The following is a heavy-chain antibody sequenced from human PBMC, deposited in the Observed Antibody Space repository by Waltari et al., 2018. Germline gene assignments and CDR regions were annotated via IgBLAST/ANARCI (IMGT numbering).Heavy chain of an antibody. J-gene: IGHJ4*02. CDR2: INQSGDT. Sequence: QVHLQQWGAGLLKPSETLSLTCAVSGRSFSGYYWSWIRQSPEEGLEWIGEINQSGDTNYNGSLRSRVSISIDTSRNEFSLKLTSVTDADTAVYYCASPGYSSRWYPFDYWGQGTPVTISS. D-gene: IGHD6-13*01. V-gene: IGHV4-34*01. CDR3: ASPGYSSRWYPFDY. CDR1: GRSFSGYY.